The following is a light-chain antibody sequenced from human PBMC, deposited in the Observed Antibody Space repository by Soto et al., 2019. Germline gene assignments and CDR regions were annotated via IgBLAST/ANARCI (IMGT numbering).Light chain of an antibody. CDR3: CSYAGSSTAV. CDR1: SSDVGSYNL. Sequence: QSALTQPASVSGSPGQSITISCTGTSSDVGSYNLVSWYQQHPGKAPKLMIYEVSKRPSGVSNRFSGSKSGNTASLTISGLQAEDEADYYCCSYAGSSTAVFGGGTQRPSS. CDR2: EVS. V-gene: IGLV2-23*02. J-gene: IGLJ7*01.